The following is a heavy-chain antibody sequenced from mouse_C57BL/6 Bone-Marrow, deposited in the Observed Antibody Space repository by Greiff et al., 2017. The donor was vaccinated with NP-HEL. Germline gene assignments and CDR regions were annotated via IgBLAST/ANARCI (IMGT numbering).Heavy chain of an antibody. J-gene: IGHJ2*01. CDR1: GFSLTSYG. CDR3: AAIIYYDYDGGYFDY. CDR2: IWSGGST. Sequence: VQLQQSGPGLVQPSQSLSITCTVSGFSLTSYGVHWVRQPPGKGLEWLGVIWSGGSTDYNAAFISRLSISKDNSKSQVFFKMNSLQADDTAIYYCAAIIYYDYDGGYFDYWGQGTTLTVSS. V-gene: IGHV2-4*01. D-gene: IGHD2-4*01.